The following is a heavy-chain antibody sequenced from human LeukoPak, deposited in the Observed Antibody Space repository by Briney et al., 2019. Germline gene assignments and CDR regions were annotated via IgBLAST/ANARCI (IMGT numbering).Heavy chain of an antibody. D-gene: IGHD2-21*01. CDR3: ARVARAGDYQEIDY. CDR2: IIPMVGLS. J-gene: IGHJ4*02. Sequence: SVKVSCKAAGGTFSNYAFSWVRQAPGQGLEWMGRIIPMVGLSNNAQRFQGRVAITADKSTSTVYMEVRNLRSEDTAVYYCARVARAGDYQEIDYWGPGTPVTVSS. V-gene: IGHV1-69*04. CDR1: GGTFSNYA.